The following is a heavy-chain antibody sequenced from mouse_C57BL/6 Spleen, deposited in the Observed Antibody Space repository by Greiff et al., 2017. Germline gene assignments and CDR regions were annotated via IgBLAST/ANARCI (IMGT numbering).Heavy chain of an antibody. V-gene: IGHV1-69*01. CDR2: IDPSDSYT. D-gene: IGHD4-1*01. Sequence: VKLQQPGAELVMPGASVKLSCKASGYTFTSYWMHWVKQRPGQGLEWIGEIDPSDSYTNYNQKFKGKSTLTVDKSSSTAYMQLSSLTSEDSAVYYCARRGWDGAYWGQGTLVTVSA. CDR3: ARRGWDGAY. J-gene: IGHJ3*01. CDR1: GYTFTSYW.